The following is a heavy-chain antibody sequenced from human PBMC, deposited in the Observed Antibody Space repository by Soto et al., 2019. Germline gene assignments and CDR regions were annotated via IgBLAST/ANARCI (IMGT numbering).Heavy chain of an antibody. CDR1: GFTFSNAW. CDR3: TTDDPINSY. J-gene: IGHJ4*02. CDR2: IKSKTDSGTT. Sequence: GGSLRLSCAASGFTFSNAWMSWVRQAPGKGLEWVGRIKSKTDSGTTDYAAPVKGRFTISPDDSRNTLSLQMNSLKTDDTAVYYCTTDDPINSYWGQGTLVTVSS. V-gene: IGHV3-15*01.